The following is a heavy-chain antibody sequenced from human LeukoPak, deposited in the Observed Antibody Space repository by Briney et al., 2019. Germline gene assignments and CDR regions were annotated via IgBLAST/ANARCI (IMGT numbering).Heavy chain of an antibody. J-gene: IGHJ4*02. Sequence: GGSLRPSCAASGFTFSSYSMNWVRQAPGKGLEWVSSISSSSSYIYYADSVKGRFTISRDNAKNSLYLQMNSLRAEDTAVYYCARDLEDYGDLGFDYWGQGTLVTVSS. CDR2: ISSSSSYI. CDR1: GFTFSSYS. V-gene: IGHV3-21*01. D-gene: IGHD4-17*01. CDR3: ARDLEDYGDLGFDY.